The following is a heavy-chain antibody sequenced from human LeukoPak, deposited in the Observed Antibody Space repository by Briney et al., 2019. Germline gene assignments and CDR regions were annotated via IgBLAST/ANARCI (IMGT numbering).Heavy chain of an antibody. J-gene: IGHJ5*02. CDR2: INPGGGST. CDR1: GYTFTSYY. D-gene: IGHD2-15*01. Sequence: ASVKVSCKASGYTFTSYYMHWVRQAPGQGLEWMGIINPGGGSTSYAQKFQGRVTMTRDTSTSTVYMELSSLRSEDTAVYYCARDRGYCSGGSCYQRANWLDPWGQGTLVTVSS. CDR3: ARDRGYCSGGSCYQRANWLDP. V-gene: IGHV1-46*01.